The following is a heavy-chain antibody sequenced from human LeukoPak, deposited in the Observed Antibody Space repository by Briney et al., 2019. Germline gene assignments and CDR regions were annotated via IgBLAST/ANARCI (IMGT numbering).Heavy chain of an antibody. CDR3: ASERWFFDH. V-gene: IGHV3-7*01. J-gene: IGHJ4*02. Sequence: PGGSLRLSCAASGFTFSTYWMSWVRLSPGKGLEWVANINPDGSEKNYVDSVKGRFTISRDNAKISLYLQMNSLRAEDTAIYYCASERWFFDHWGQGTLVTVSS. CDR1: GFTFSTYW. D-gene: IGHD3-9*01. CDR2: INPDGSEK.